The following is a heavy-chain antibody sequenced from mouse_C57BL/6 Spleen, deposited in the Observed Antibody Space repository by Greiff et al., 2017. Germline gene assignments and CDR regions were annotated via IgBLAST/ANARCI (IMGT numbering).Heavy chain of an antibody. CDR1: GYSFTSYY. V-gene: IGHV1-66*01. CDR2: IYPGNGNT. D-gene: IGHD4-1*01. J-gene: IGHJ4*01. CDR3: ASPKLTCRGYYSMDY. Sequence: VQLQQSGPELVKPGASVKISCTASGYSFTSYYIHWVKQRPGLGLEWIGWIYPGNGNTKYNAQFQGKATLTADTSSSTAYMQLTSLTSEDSAVYYCASPKLTCRGYYSMDYWGQGTSLTVSS.